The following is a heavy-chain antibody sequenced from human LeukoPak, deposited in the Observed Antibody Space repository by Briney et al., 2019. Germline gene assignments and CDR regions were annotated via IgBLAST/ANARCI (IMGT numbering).Heavy chain of an antibody. V-gene: IGHV3-23*01. CDR1: GFTFSNYV. CDR2: ISGSGGST. CDR3: ASRYCSRTTCYNDY. Sequence: GGSLRLSCADSGFTFSNYVMSWVRQAPGKGLEWVSAISGSGGSTYYADSVKGRFTISRDNSKNTLYLQMNSLRAEDTAVYYCASRYCSRTTCYNDYWGQGTLVTVSS. J-gene: IGHJ4*02. D-gene: IGHD2-2*02.